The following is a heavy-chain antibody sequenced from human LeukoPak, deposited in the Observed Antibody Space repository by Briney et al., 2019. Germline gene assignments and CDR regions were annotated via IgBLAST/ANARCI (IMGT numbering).Heavy chain of an antibody. V-gene: IGHV4-30-4*08. J-gene: IGHJ4*02. D-gene: IGHD2-2*01. CDR2: IYYSGST. CDR1: GGSISSGDYY. Sequence: SETLSLTCTVSGGSISSGDYYWSWIRQPPGKGLEWIGYIYYSGSTYYNPSLKSRVTISVDTSKNQFSLKLSSVTAADTAVYYCARSDDIVVVPDEPVALPGGVDYWGQGTLVTVSS. CDR3: ARSDDIVVVPDEPVALPGGVDY.